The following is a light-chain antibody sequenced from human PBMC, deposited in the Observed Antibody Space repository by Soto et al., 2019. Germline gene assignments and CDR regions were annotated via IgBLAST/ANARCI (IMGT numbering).Light chain of an antibody. CDR1: QSVSSN. CDR3: QHFGNSLWT. J-gene: IGKJ1*01. CDR2: GAS. V-gene: IGKV3-15*01. Sequence: EIVMTQSPATLAVCQGEKATRSCRASQSVSSNLAWYQQKPGQAPRLLIYGASTRATGIPARFSGSGSGTEFTLTISGLEPEDFAVYYCQHFGNSLWTFGQGTKVDIK.